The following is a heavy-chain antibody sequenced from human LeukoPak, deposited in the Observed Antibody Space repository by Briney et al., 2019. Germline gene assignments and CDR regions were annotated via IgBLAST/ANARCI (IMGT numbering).Heavy chain of an antibody. CDR2: IKQDGSEK. CDR1: GFTFSSYW. CDR3: ARVAAEVVGLPGAIGFGWLRRDYYYMDV. Sequence: PGGSLRLSCAASGFTFSSYWMSWVRQAPGKGLEWVANIKQDGSEKYYVDSVKGRFTISRDNAKNSLYLQMNSLRAEDTAVYYCARVAAEVVGLPGAIGFGWLRRDYYYMDVWGKGTTVTVSS. J-gene: IGHJ6*03. V-gene: IGHV3-7*01. D-gene: IGHD2-2*02.